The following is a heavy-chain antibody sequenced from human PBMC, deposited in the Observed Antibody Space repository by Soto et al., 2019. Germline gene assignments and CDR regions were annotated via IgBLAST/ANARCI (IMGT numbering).Heavy chain of an antibody. V-gene: IGHV2-5*02. CDR3: SHSSVCCGDCYPYFDY. Sequence: SGPTLVNPTPPLTLTCTFTGFSLSTRGVGVGWIRQPPGKALEWLALIYWDDDKRYSLSLKSRRTITKDTSKNQVVLTMTNMDPVDTATYFCSHSSVCCGDCYPYFDYCGQGTRGTVSS. J-gene: IGHJ4*02. D-gene: IGHD2-21*02. CDR1: GFSLSTRGVG. CDR2: IYWDDDK.